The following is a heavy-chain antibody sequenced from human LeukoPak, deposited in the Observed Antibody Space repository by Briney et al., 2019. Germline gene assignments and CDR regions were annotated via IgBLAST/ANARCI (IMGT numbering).Heavy chain of an antibody. CDR1: VFTFRNHE. CDR3: ARSFDF. J-gene: IGHJ4*02. Sequence: GGSLRLSCAASVFTFRNHEMNWVRQAPGKGLEWVSHISSSGSPIYYADSVRGRFTISRDNAKNSLYLQMNSLRAEDTAVYYCARSFDFWGQGNLVTVSS. V-gene: IGHV3-48*03. CDR2: ISSSGSPI.